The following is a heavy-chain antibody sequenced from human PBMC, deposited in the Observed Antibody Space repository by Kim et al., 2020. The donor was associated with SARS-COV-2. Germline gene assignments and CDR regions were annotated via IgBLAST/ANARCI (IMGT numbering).Heavy chain of an antibody. CDR1: GFTFSNYG. D-gene: IGHD2-8*01. CDR3: ARVYTYGFDY. Sequence: GGSLRLSCAASGFTFSNYGMSWVRQAPGKGLEWVSGISNGGGGTYYADSVKGRFTISRDNSKNTLYLQINSLRAEDTAVYYCARVYTYGFDYWGQGTLVAVYS. CDR2: ISNGGGGT. V-gene: IGHV3-23*01. J-gene: IGHJ4*02.